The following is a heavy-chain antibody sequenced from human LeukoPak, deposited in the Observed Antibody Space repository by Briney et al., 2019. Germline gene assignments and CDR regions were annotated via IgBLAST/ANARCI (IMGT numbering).Heavy chain of an antibody. J-gene: IGHJ2*01. Sequence: GGSLRLSCAAPGFTFSSYSINWVRQAPGKGLEWVSSISSTGNYIYYADSVKGRFTVSRDNAKNSLYLQMNSLRAEDTTLYYCARAPTVTTNIIYWYFDLWGRGTLVTVSS. CDR2: ISSTGNYI. CDR3: ARAPTVTTNIIYWYFDL. D-gene: IGHD4-17*01. CDR1: GFTFSSYS. V-gene: IGHV3-21*01.